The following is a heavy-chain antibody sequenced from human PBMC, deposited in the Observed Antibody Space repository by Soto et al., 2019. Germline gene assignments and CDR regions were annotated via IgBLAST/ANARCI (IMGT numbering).Heavy chain of an antibody. CDR1: GGTFSSYA. J-gene: IGHJ4*02. Sequence: SVKVSCKASGGTFSSYAISWVRQAPGQGLEWMGGIIPIFGTANYAQKFQGRVTITADKSTSTAYMELSSLRSEDTAVYYCARDNIVAVAGTGEDYFDYWGQGTLVTVS. CDR3: ARDNIVAVAGTGEDYFDY. V-gene: IGHV1-69*06. D-gene: IGHD6-19*01. CDR2: IIPIFGTA.